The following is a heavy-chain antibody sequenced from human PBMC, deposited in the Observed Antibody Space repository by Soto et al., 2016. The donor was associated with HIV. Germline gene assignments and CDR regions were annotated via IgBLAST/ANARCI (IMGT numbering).Heavy chain of an antibody. D-gene: IGHD3-10*01. CDR1: GYTFTSYD. Sequence: QVQLVQSGAEVKKPGASVKVSCKASGYTFTSYDINWVRQATGQGLEWMGWINPNSGGTNYAQKFQGRVTMTRDTSISTAYMELSRLRSDDTAVYYCARDVLLWFGESSYFDLWGRGTLVTVSS. V-gene: IGHV1-2*02. CDR2: INPNSGGT. J-gene: IGHJ2*01. CDR3: ARDVLLWFGESSYFDL.